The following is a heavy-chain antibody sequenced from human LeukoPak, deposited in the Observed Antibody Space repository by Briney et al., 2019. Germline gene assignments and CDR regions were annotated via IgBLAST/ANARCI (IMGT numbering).Heavy chain of an antibody. CDR1: GGTFSSYA. CDR2: IIPILGIA. J-gene: IGHJ4*02. D-gene: IGHD2-2*01. Sequence: EASVKVSCKASGGTFSSYAISWARQAPGQGLEWMGRIIPILGIANYAQKFQGRVTITADKSTSTAYMELSSLRSEDTAVYYCAREAERYCSSTSCSRYFDYWGQGTLVTVSS. V-gene: IGHV1-69*04. CDR3: AREAERYCSSTSCSRYFDY.